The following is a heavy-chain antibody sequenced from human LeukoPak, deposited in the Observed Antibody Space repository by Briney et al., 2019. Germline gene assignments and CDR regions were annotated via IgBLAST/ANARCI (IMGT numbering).Heavy chain of an antibody. CDR3: ARASVRAPIAAAGIGYYYGMDV. Sequence: SVKVSCKASGYTFTSYGISWVRQAPGQGLEWMGGIIPIFGTANYAQKFQGRVAITADESTSTAYMELSSLRSEDTAVYYCARASVRAPIAAAGIGYYYGMDVWGQGTTVTVSS. CDR1: GYTFTSYG. CDR2: IIPIFGTA. V-gene: IGHV1-69*13. D-gene: IGHD6-13*01. J-gene: IGHJ6*02.